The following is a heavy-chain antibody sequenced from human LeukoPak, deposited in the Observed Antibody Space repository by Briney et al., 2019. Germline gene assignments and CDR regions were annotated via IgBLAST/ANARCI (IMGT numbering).Heavy chain of an antibody. V-gene: IGHV3-7*04. J-gene: IGHJ4*02. D-gene: IGHD3-10*01. CDR3: AREYFYGSGSYYNGY. CDR1: GFTFNYYW. CDR2: IKQDGNEK. Sequence: GGSLRLSCASSGFTFNYYWMTWVRQAPGKGLEWVANIKQDGNEKYYVDSVKGRFTISRDNAKNSLYLQMNSLRAEDTAVYYCAREYFYGSGSYYNGYWGQGALVTVSS.